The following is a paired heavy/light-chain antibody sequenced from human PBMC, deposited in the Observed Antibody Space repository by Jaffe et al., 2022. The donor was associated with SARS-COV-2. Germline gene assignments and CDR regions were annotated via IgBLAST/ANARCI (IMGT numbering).Light chain of an antibody. Sequence: DIVMTQFPDSLAVSLGERATINCKSSQSVLYSSNNKNYLAWYHQKPGQPPKLLIYWASTRESGVPDRFSGSGSGTDFTLTISSLQAEDVAVYYCQQYYSTPITFGQGTRLEI. J-gene: IGKJ5*01. CDR1: QSVLYSSNNKNY. V-gene: IGKV4-1*01. CDR3: QQYYSTPIT. CDR2: WAS.
Heavy chain of an antibody. CDR2: IYYTGST. J-gene: IGHJ3*02. Sequence: QLQLQESGPGLVKPSETLSLTCTVSGGSISSSSYYWGWIRQPPGRGLKWIGTIYYTGSTYYNPSLKSRVTISVDTSKNQFSLKLSSVTAADTAVYYCARHTRGGIDAFDIWGQGTIVTVSS. D-gene: IGHD2-15*01. CDR3: ARHTRGGIDAFDI. CDR1: GGSISSSSYY. V-gene: IGHV4-39*01.